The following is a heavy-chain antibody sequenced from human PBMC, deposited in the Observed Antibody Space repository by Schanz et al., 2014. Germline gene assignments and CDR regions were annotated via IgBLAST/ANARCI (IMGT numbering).Heavy chain of an antibody. CDR1: GFTFSSYA. CDR2: ISYDGRNK. D-gene: IGHD6-13*01. CDR3: AREEGWGIAAAGPKHYYYGMDV. J-gene: IGHJ6*02. V-gene: IGHV3-30*14. Sequence: QVQLVESGGGVVQPGRSLRLSCAASGFTFSSYAMHWVRQAPGKGLEWVAVISYDGRNKYYADSVKGRFTISRDNSKNTLYLQMNSLSADDTAVFYCAREEGWGIAAAGPKHYYYGMDVWGQGTTVTVSS.